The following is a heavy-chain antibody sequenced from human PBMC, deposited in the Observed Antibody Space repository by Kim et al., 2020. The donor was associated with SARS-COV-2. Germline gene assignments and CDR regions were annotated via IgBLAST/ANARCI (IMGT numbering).Heavy chain of an antibody. V-gene: IGHV4-34*01. J-gene: IGHJ4*02. CDR1: GGSFSGYY. D-gene: IGHD5-12*01. CDR3: ARAGYSGYDLRVDY. Sequence: SETLSLTCAVYGGSFSGYYWSWIRQPPGKGLEWIGEINHSGSTNYNPSLKSRVTISVDTSKNQFSLKLSSVTAADTAVYYCARAGYSGYDLRVDYWGQGTLVTVSS. CDR2: INHSGST.